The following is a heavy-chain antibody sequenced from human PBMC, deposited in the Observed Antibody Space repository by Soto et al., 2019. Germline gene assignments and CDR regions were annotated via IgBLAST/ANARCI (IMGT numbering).Heavy chain of an antibody. V-gene: IGHV3-23*01. CDR3: AKAGGTYYDFWSGYADYYGMDV. CDR2: ISGSGGST. CDR1: GFTFSSYA. Sequence: PGGSLRLSCAASGFTFSSYAMSWVRQAPGKGLEWVSAISGSGGSTYYADSVKGRFTISRDNSKNTLYLQMNSLRAEDTAVYYCAKAGGTYYDFWSGYADYYGMDVWGQVTTGIVSS. D-gene: IGHD3-3*01. J-gene: IGHJ6*01.